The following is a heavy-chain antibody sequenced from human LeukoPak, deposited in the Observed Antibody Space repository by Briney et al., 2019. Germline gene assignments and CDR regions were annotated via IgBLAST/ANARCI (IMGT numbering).Heavy chain of an antibody. J-gene: IGHJ5*02. D-gene: IGHD2-8*02. CDR2: IYYSGST. CDR1: GGSISSYY. CDR3: ARGLVGHNWFDP. Sequence: SETLSLTCTVSGGSISSYYWSWIRQPPGKGLEWIGYIYYSGSTNYNPSLKSRVTISVDTSKNQFSLKLSSVTAADTAVYYCARGLVGHNWFDPRGQGTLVTVSS. V-gene: IGHV4-59*01.